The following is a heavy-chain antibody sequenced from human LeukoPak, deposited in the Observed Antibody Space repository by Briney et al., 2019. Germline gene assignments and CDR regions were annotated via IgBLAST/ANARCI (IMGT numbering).Heavy chain of an antibody. V-gene: IGHV1-69*13. CDR2: IIPIFGTA. CDR3: ARELPAAIRIFDC. J-gene: IGHJ4*02. Sequence: GASVKVSCKASGGTFSSYAISWVRQAPGQGLEWMRGIIPIFGTANYAQKFEGRVTITADESTSTAYMELSSLRSEDTAVYYCARELPAAIRIFDCWGQGTLVTVSS. CDR1: GGTFSSYA. D-gene: IGHD2-2*02.